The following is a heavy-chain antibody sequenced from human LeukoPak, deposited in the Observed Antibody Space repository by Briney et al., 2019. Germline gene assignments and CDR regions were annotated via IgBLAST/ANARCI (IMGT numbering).Heavy chain of an antibody. CDR3: ARVSPNWGSRSYYYYYMDV. Sequence: ASVKVSCKASGYTFTSYGISWVRQAPGQGLEWMGWISAYNGNTNYAQKLQGRVTMTTDTSTSTAYMELRSLRSDDTAVYYCARVSPNWGSRSYYYYYMDVWGKGTTVTVSS. CDR2: ISAYNGNT. D-gene: IGHD7-27*01. J-gene: IGHJ6*03. V-gene: IGHV1-18*01. CDR1: GYTFTSYG.